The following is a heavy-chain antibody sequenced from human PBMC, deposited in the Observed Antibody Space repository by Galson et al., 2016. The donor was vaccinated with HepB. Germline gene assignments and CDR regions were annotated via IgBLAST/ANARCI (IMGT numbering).Heavy chain of an antibody. V-gene: IGHV3-23*01. D-gene: IGHD1-14*01. CDR2: ISGGGGLT. Sequence: SLRLSCAASGFTFGSHAMTWVRQGPGKGLEWVSGISGGGGLTHYRHSVRGRFTISRDNSKNTLYLQMINLRAEDTAIYYCARCLQDITGDDAFDIWGRGTMATVSP. CDR3: ARCLQDITGDDAFDI. J-gene: IGHJ3*02. CDR1: GFTFGSHA.